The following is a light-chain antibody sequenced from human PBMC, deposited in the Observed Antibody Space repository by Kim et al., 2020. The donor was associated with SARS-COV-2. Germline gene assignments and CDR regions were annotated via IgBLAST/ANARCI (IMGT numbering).Light chain of an antibody. CDR1: QGVSGF. CDR3: QRSSWPIT. V-gene: IGKV3D-11*01. J-gene: IGKJ5*01. Sequence: EIVLTQSPATLSLSPGEGATLSCRASQGVSGFLAWYQQRPGQAPRLLIYDASNRATGIPARFSGSGSGTDFTLTISTLEPEDFAIYYCQRSSWPITFGQGTRLEIK. CDR2: DAS.